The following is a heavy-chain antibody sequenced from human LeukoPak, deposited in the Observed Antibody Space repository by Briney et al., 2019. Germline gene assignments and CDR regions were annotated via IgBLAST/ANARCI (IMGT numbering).Heavy chain of an antibody. D-gene: IGHD1-26*01. CDR3: ARHRSDGTYPLDY. Sequence: SETLSLTCTVSGGSISSSGYYWSWLRLPPGKGLEWIGHIYSSGSTTYSPSLKSRVTMSVDTSKNQFSLKLTSVTAADTAVYYCARHRSDGTYPLDYWGQGALVTVSS. CDR2: IYSSGST. V-gene: IGHV4-61*05. CDR1: GGSISSSGYY. J-gene: IGHJ4*02.